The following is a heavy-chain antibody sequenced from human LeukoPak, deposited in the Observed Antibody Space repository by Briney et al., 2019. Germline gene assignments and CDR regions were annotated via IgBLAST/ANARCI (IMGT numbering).Heavy chain of an antibody. CDR2: INPNSGNT. D-gene: IGHD1/OR15-1a*01. Sequence: GASVKVSCKASGYTFTGYYMHWVRQAPGQGLEWMGWINPNSGNTGYAQKFQGRVTITRNTSISTAYMELSSLRSEDTAVYYCARLQHRQKGGTDAFDIWGQGTMVTVSS. V-gene: IGHV1-8*03. CDR3: ARLQHRQKGGTDAFDI. CDR1: GYTFTGYY. J-gene: IGHJ3*02.